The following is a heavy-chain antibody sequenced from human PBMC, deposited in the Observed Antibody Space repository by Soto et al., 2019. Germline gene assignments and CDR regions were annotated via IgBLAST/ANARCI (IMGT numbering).Heavy chain of an antibody. CDR1: GFTFSNAW. CDR3: TTGLSNGYYNFDY. CDR2: IKGEADGGTT. J-gene: IGHJ4*02. D-gene: IGHD3-22*01. V-gene: IGHV3-15*01. Sequence: PGGSLRLSCAASGFTFSNAWMSWVRQAPGKGLEWVGRIKGEADGGTTDYAAPVKGRITISRDHSKDTLYPQMNSLKTEDTAVYYCTTGLSNGYYNFDYWGQGTPVTVSS.